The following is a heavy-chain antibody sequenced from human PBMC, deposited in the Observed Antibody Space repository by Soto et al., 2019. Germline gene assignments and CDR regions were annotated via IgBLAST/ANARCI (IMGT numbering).Heavy chain of an antibody. V-gene: IGHV3-15*01. D-gene: IGHD6-13*01. Sequence: EVQLVESGGGLVKPGGSLRLSCAASGFTFSNAWMSWVRQAPGKGLEWVGRIKSKTDGGTTDYAAPVKGRFTISRDDSKNTLYLQMNSLKTEDTAVYYCTTGWQRLVRVYGMDVWGQGTTVTVSS. CDR1: GFTFSNAW. CDR2: IKSKTDGGTT. J-gene: IGHJ6*02. CDR3: TTGWQRLVRVYGMDV.